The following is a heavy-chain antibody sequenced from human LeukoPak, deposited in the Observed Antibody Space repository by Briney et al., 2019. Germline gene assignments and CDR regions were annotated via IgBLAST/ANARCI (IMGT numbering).Heavy chain of an antibody. Sequence: ASVKVSCKASGYIFTTFGVSWVRQGPGQGLEWMGWIGNYNGNTNYAQKVQGRVTMTTDSSTSTAYMELRSLTSDDTAVYYCARSGAAETTHFDSWGREPWSPSPQ. J-gene: IGHJ4*02. V-gene: IGHV1-18*01. CDR2: IGNYNGNT. D-gene: IGHD4-17*01. CDR1: GYIFTTFG. CDR3: ARSGAAETTHFDS.